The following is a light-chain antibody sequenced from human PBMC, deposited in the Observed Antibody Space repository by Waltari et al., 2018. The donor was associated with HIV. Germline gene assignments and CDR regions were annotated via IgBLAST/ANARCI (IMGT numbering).Light chain of an antibody. CDR1: QSVSSSY. J-gene: IGKJ2*01. CDR2: GAS. V-gene: IGKV3-20*01. Sequence: DIVLTQSPGTLSLSPGERGTLSCRASQSVSSSYLAWYQQKPGQAPRLLIYGASSRDTGIPDRFSGSGSGTDFTLSISGLEPEDVAVYYCQQYYSTPRTFGQGTKLEIK. CDR3: QQYYSTPRT.